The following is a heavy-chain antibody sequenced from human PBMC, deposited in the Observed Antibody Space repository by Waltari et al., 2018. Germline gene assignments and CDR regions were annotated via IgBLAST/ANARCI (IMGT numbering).Heavy chain of an antibody. CDR1: GFSFSSYW. Sequence: EVQLVESGGGLVQPGGSLRLSCAASGFSFSSYWMTWFRQAPGTGLGGVATIKPDGSGNFYVDSVKGRFSISRDNAKNSLYLQMNSLRAEDTAIFYCARMGAGRAPDYWGQGTLVTVSS. CDR2: IKPDGSGN. J-gene: IGHJ4*02. CDR3: ARMGAGRAPDY. D-gene: IGHD3-16*01. V-gene: IGHV3-7*03.